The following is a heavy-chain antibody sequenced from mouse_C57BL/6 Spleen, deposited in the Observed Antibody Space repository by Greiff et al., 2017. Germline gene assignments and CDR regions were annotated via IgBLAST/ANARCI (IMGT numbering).Heavy chain of an antibody. CDR2: IYPRDGST. V-gene: IGHV1-85*01. J-gene: IGHJ3*01. Sequence: QVQLKESGPELVKPGASVKLSCKASGYTFTSYDINWVKQRPGQGLEWIGWIYPRDGSTKYNEKFKGKATLTVDTSSSTAYMELHSLTSEDSAVYFCARGYYSNGFAYWGQGTLVTVSA. CDR1: GYTFTSYD. CDR3: ARGYYSNGFAY. D-gene: IGHD2-5*01.